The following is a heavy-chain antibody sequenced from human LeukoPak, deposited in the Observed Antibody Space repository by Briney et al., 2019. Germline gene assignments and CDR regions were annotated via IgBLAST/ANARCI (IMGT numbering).Heavy chain of an antibody. J-gene: IGHJ4*02. Sequence: SETLSLTCTVSGGXIFSTSYYWGWIRQPPGKGLEWIGYIYYSGSTYYNPSLKSRVTISVDTSKNQFSLKLSSVTAADTAVYYCARIARSDFDYWGQGTLVTVSS. V-gene: IGHV4-39*01. CDR3: ARIARSDFDY. CDR1: GGXIFSTSYY. CDR2: IYYSGST. D-gene: IGHD6-13*01.